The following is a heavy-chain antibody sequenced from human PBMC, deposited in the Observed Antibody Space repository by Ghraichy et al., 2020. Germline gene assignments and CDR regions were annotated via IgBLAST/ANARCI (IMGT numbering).Heavy chain of an antibody. D-gene: IGHD2-8*02. CDR1: GFTFSSYA. CDR3: AKDGTYCTGGVCLPPNYYYYMDV. V-gene: IGHV3-23*01. J-gene: IGHJ6*03. Sequence: GGSLRLSCAASGFTFSSYAMSWVRQAPGKGLEWVSAISGSGGSTYYADSVKGRFTISRDNSKNTLYLQMNSLRAEDTAVYYCAKDGTYCTGGVCLPPNYYYYMDVWGKGTTVTVSS. CDR2: ISGSGGST.